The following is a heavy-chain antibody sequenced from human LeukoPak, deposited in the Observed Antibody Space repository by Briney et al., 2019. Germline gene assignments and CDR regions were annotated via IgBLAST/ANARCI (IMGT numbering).Heavy chain of an antibody. CDR2: INPSGGST. V-gene: IGHV1-46*01. Sequence: ASVKVSCKASGYTFTSYYMHWVRQAPGQGLEWMGIINPSGGSTSYAQKFQGRVTMTRDTSTSTVYMELSSLRSDDTAVYCCARAVVGATRGIDYWGQGTLVTVSS. CDR1: GYTFTSYY. CDR3: ARAVVGATRGIDY. D-gene: IGHD1-26*01. J-gene: IGHJ4*02.